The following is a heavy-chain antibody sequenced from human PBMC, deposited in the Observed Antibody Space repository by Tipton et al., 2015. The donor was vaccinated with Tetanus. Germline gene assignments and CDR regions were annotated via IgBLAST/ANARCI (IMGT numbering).Heavy chain of an antibody. CDR3: ARETPGAGHFDY. J-gene: IGHJ4*02. Sequence: TLSLTCTVSGGSISGYYWNWIRQLPGKGLEWIGYIHYSGGTNYNPSLTSAVTMSVDTAKNRFSLTVNSATAADTAVYYCARETPGAGHFDYWGQGTPVTVSS. CDR2: IHYSGGT. V-gene: IGHV4-59*01. CDR1: GGSISGYY. D-gene: IGHD1-14*01.